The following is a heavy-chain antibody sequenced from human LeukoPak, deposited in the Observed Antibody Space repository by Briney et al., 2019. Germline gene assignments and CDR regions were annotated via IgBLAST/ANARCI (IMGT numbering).Heavy chain of an antibody. J-gene: IGHJ6*03. V-gene: IGHV3-21*01. CDR2: ISSGSSYI. Sequence: TGGSLRLSCADSGFTFSSYSMNWVRQAPGKGLEWVSSISSGSSYIYYADSVKGRFTISRDNAKNSLYLQMNSLSAEDTAVYYCACTSGYDFSSYYYYYMDVWGKGTTVTVSS. CDR1: GFTFSSYS. CDR3: ACTSGYDFSSYYYYYMDV. D-gene: IGHD5-12*01.